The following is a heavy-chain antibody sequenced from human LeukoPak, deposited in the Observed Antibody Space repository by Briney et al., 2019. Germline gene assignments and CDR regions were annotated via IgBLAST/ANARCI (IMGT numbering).Heavy chain of an antibody. D-gene: IGHD5-24*01. V-gene: IGHV4-39*01. CDR1: GGSISSSSYY. Sequence: SETLSLTCTVSGGSISSSSYYWGWIRQPPGKGLEWVGSIYYSGSTYYNPSLKSRVTISVDTSKNQFSLKLSSVTAADTAVYYCARHYRFTILYYFDYWGQGTLLTVSS. CDR3: ARHYRFTILYYFDY. CDR2: IYYSGST. J-gene: IGHJ4*02.